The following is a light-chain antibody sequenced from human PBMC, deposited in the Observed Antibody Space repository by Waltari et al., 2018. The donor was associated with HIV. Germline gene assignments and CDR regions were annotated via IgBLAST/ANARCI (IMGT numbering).Light chain of an antibody. Sequence: DIQMTQFPSSLSASVGDRVTMTCRASQIITSCLNWYQQRPGKAPKLLIYAASTLQSGVPSRFSGRGSGTDYTLTIRNLQPEDFATYYCQQSYSNPWTFGQGTALDIK. CDR1: QIITSC. CDR3: QQSYSNPWT. CDR2: AAS. V-gene: IGKV1-39*01. J-gene: IGKJ2*02.